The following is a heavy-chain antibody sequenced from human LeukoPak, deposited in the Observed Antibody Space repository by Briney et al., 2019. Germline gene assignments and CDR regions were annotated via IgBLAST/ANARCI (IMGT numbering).Heavy chain of an antibody. V-gene: IGHV3-53*01. J-gene: IGHJ4*02. CDR3: ARGYSNGWFFFDY. CDR2: IYSGAGT. D-gene: IGHD6-19*01. Sequence: GGSLRLSCAASGFTVSGNYMSWVRQAPGKGLEWVSLIYSGAGTYYADSVKGRFTISRDNSKNTLYLQVNSLRAEDTAVYYCARGYSNGWFFFDYWGQGTLVTVSS. CDR1: GFTVSGNY.